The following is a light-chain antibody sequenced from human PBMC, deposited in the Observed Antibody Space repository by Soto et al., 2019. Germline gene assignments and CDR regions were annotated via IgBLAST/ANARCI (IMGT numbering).Light chain of an antibody. CDR3: SSYTSSIRI. CDR1: SSDVGDYNY. CDR2: EVT. V-gene: IGLV2-14*01. Sequence: QSVLTQPASVSGSPGQSITISCSGFSSDVGDYNYVSWYQQHAGKVPKLIIYEVTNRPLGVSSRFSGSKSGYTASLTISGLHTDDEADYYCSSYTSSIRIFGGGTKVTVL. J-gene: IGLJ2*01.